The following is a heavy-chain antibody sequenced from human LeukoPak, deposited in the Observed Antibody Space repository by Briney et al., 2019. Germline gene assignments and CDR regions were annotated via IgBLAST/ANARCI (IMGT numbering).Heavy chain of an antibody. J-gene: IGHJ4*02. CDR3: ARGYPTGYCSSTSCPARLFDY. Sequence: SETLSLTCAVYGGSFSGYHWSWIRQPPGKGLEWIGEINHSGSTNYNPSLKSRVTISVDTSKNQFSLKLSSVTAADTAVYYCARGYPTGYCSSTSCPARLFDYWGQGTLVTVSS. CDR1: GGSFSGYH. CDR2: INHSGST. D-gene: IGHD2-2*01. V-gene: IGHV4-34*01.